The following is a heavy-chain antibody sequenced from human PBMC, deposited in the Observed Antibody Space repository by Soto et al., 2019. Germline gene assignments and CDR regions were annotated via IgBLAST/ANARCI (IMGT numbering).Heavy chain of an antibody. J-gene: IGHJ6*02. V-gene: IGHV1-2*02. CDR1: GYTFTGYY. D-gene: IGHD3-10*01. Sequence: ASVKVSCKASGYTFTGYYMHWVRQAPGQGLEWMGWINPNSGGTNYAQKFQGRVTMTRDTSISTAYMELSRLRSDDTAVYYCARVDYYGSGSPSYYYYGMDVWGQGTTVTSP. CDR3: ARVDYYGSGSPSYYYYGMDV. CDR2: INPNSGGT.